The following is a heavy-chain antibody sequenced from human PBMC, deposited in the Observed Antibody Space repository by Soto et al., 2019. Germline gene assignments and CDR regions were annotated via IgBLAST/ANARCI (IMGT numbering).Heavy chain of an antibody. Sequence: EVQLVESGGGLVQPGGSLSLSCAASGFTFSGSWMHWVRQPPGKGLVWVSRINGDGSGTSYADFVKGRFTISRDDAKNTLFLQMNGLRAEDAAVYYCARVIFGSGTANDYWGQGTVVTVSS. CDR3: ARVIFGSGTANDY. V-gene: IGHV3-74*01. D-gene: IGHD3-10*01. J-gene: IGHJ4*02. CDR1: GFTFSGSW. CDR2: INGDGSGT.